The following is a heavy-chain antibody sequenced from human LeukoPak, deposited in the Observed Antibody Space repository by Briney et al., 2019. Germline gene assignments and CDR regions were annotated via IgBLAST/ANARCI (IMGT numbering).Heavy chain of an antibody. Sequence: GGSLRLSCAASGFTFSNAWMNWVRQAPGKGLEWVGRIKSKSVGGTIEYAPPVKGRFTISRDDSKNTLYLQVNSLTTEDTAVYYCATGAPEVIGLDYWGQGTLVTVSS. J-gene: IGHJ4*02. CDR2: IKSKSVGGTI. D-gene: IGHD3-16*02. V-gene: IGHV3-15*01. CDR1: GFTFSNAW. CDR3: ATGAPEVIGLDY.